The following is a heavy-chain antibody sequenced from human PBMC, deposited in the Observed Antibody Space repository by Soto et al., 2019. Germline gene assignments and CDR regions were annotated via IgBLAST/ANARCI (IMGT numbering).Heavy chain of an antibody. V-gene: IGHV1-18*01. CDR2: ISTDNGNT. D-gene: IGHD3-3*01. CDR1: GYTFTNSG. CDR3: AREQGITTFGVYSMYYYGMDV. J-gene: IGHJ6*01. Sequence: QVQLVQSGAEVKKPGASVKVSCKASGYTFTNSGINWVRQAPGQGLEWMGWISTDNGNTNYAQHLQGRVGMTTDTSTSTAYMDLRSLRSDDTAVYYCAREQGITTFGVYSMYYYGMDVW.